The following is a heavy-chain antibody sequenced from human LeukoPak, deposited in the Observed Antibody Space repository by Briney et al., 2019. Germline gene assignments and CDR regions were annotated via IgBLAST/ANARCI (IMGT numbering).Heavy chain of an antibody. CDR3: AQGSHYYGSGSHRRGHYFEY. J-gene: IGHJ4*02. V-gene: IGHV3-11*04. Sequence: VVTLRLSCAASGFTFSDYYMSWIRKTPGKGLEWVAYISNSEDTIYYEDSVKGLFTISRDNAKHSLSLQMNSLRAEDTAVYYCAQGSHYYGSGSHRRGHYFEYWGQVTFVPVS. CDR1: GFTFSDYY. CDR2: ISNSEDTI. D-gene: IGHD3-10*01.